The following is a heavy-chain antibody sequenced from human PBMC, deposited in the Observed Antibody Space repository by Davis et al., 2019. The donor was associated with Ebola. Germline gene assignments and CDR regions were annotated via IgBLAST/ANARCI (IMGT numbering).Heavy chain of an antibody. J-gene: IGHJ5*02. D-gene: IGHD3-9*01. CDR3: ARDTYVWGITILEGWFDP. CDR1: GFSFSSYW. CDR2: IKQDGSEK. V-gene: IGHV3-7*03. Sequence: GGSLRLSCAASGFSFSSYWMSWVRQAPGKGLEWVANIKQDGSEKYYVDSVEGRFTISRDNAKNSLYLQMNSLRAEDTAVYYCARDTYVWGITILEGWFDPWGQGTLVTVSS.